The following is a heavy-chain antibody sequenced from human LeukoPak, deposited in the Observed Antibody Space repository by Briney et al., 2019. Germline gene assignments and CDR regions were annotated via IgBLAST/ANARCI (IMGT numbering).Heavy chain of an antibody. D-gene: IGHD3-22*01. CDR3: ASYRYDSSGYYHDY. CDR1: GGSISSYY. V-gene: IGHV4-4*07. CDR2: IYTSGST. Sequence: PSETLSLTCTVSGGSISSYYWSWIRQPAGKGLEWIGRIYTSGSTNYNPALTSRVTMSVDTSKNQFSLKLSSVTAADTAVYYCASYRYDSSGYYHDYWGQGTLVTVSS. J-gene: IGHJ4*02.